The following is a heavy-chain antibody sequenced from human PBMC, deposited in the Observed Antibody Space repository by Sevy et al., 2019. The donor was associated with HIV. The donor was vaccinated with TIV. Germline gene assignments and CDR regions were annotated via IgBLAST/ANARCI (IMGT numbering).Heavy chain of an antibody. CDR3: ATPSRDLGDYFDY. V-gene: IGHV4-39*01. Sequence: ETLSLTCTVSGGSISSSSYYWGWIRQPPGKGLEWIGSIYYSGSTYYNPSLKSRVTISVDTSKNQFSLKLSSVTAADAAVYYCATPSRDLGDYFDYWGQGTLVTVSS. J-gene: IGHJ4*02. CDR1: GGSISSSSYY. D-gene: IGHD3-16*01. CDR2: IYYSGST.